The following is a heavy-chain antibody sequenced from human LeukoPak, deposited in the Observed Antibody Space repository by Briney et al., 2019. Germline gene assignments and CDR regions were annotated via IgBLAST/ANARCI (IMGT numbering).Heavy chain of an antibody. J-gene: IGHJ4*02. Sequence: SETLSLTCTVSGGSISSGDYYWSWIRQPPGKGLEWIGYIYDSGSTYYNPSLKSRVSISVDTSKNQFSLKLSSVTAADTAVYYCARGGNSFDYWGQGTLVSVSS. CDR3: ARGGNSFDY. CDR1: GGSISSGDYY. CDR2: IYDSGST. D-gene: IGHD2-15*01. V-gene: IGHV4-30-4*01.